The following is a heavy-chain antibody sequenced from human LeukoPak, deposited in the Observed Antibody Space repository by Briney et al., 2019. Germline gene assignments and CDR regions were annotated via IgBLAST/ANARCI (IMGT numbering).Heavy chain of an antibody. CDR3: ARYGLTAALDF. V-gene: IGHV3-7*01. D-gene: IGHD2-21*02. Sequence: PGGSLRLSCAASGFTFSSSWMSWVRQAPGKGLEWVANIKPDGSEKFHVDSVKGRFTISRDNSKSSLSLLMNSLRAEDTAVYYCARYGLTAALDFWGQGTLVTVSS. J-gene: IGHJ4*02. CDR1: GFTFSSSW. CDR2: IKPDGSEK.